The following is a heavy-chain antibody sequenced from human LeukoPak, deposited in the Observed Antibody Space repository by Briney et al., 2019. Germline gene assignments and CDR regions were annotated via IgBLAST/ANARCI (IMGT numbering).Heavy chain of an antibody. D-gene: IGHD6-19*01. CDR2: INQDGDRT. J-gene: IGHJ4*02. V-gene: IGHV3-7*01. CDR1: RLTFSHYW. Sequence: GGSLRLSCAASRLTFSHYWMSWVRQAPGKGLEWVAAINQDGDRTEYVDSVKGRFSISRDSATNSWDLQMSGLRVDDTALYYCATLVFSGGWCPGYWGQGTLVTASS. CDR3: ATLVFSGGWCPGY.